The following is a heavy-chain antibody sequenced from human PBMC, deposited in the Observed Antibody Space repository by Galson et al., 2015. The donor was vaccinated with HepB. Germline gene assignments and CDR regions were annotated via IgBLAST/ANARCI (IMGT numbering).Heavy chain of an antibody. D-gene: IGHD3-22*01. J-gene: IGHJ4*02. CDR2: ISYDGNTK. CDR1: GFTFSDYG. Sequence: LRLSCAASGFTFSDYGVHWVRQAPGKGLEWVALISYDGNTKYYADSVKGRFTISRDNSKNTLYLQMSSLRAEDTAVYYCAKDYYDTSGLSDYWGQGTLVTVSS. V-gene: IGHV3-30*18. CDR3: AKDYYDTSGLSDY.